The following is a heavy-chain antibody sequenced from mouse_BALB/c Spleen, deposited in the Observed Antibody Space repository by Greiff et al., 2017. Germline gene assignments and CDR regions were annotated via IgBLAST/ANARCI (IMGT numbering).Heavy chain of an antibody. Sequence: VKLMESGAELVRPGSSVKISCKASGYAFSSYWMNWVKQRPGQGLEWIGQIYPGDGDTNYNGKFKGKATLTADKSSSTAYMQLSSLTSEDSAVYFCARGETTMITTCYAMDYWGQGTSVTVSS. CDR2: IYPGDGDT. CDR3: ARGETTMITTCYAMDY. V-gene: IGHV1-80*01. D-gene: IGHD2-4*01. J-gene: IGHJ4*01. CDR1: GYAFSSYW.